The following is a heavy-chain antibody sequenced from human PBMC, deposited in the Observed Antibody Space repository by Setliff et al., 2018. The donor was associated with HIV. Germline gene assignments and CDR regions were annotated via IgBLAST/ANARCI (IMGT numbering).Heavy chain of an antibody. J-gene: IGHJ4*02. V-gene: IGHV3-43*01. CDR3: AEDGWGYDYVGAYYFDY. D-gene: IGHD5-12*01. CDR2: ISWDGDMT. Sequence: HPGGSLRLSCAASGFTFDDYTMHWVRQAPGKGLEWVSLISWDGDMTYYADSVKGRFTISRDNSKNSLYLQMNSLTTEDTGLYYCAEDGWGYDYVGAYYFDYWGQGTPVTVSS. CDR1: GFTFDDYT.